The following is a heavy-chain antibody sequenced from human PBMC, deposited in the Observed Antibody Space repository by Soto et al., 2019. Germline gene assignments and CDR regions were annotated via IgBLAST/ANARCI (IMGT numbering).Heavy chain of an antibody. CDR3: AHTSATRVVIDY. Sequence: QITLKESVPTLVKPTQTLTLTCTFSGFSLSTSGVGVGWIRQPPGKALEWLALIYWDDDKRYSPSLKSRLTITKDTSQNQVVLTMTNMDPVDTATYYFAHTSATRVVIDYWGQGTLVTVSS. CDR1: GFSLSTSGVG. V-gene: IGHV2-5*02. J-gene: IGHJ4*02. CDR2: IYWDDDK.